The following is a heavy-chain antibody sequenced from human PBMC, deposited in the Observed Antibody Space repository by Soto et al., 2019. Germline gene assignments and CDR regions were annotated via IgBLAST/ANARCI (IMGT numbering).Heavy chain of an antibody. Sequence: ASETLSLTCTVSGGPISSYYWSWIRQPPGKGLEGIGYIYYSGSTNYNPSLKSRVTISVDTSKNQFSLKLSSVTAADTAGYDGTRDLRSYGHGFDYWGQGTLVTVSS. CDR1: GGPISSYY. J-gene: IGHJ4*02. CDR2: IYYSGST. D-gene: IGHD5-18*01. V-gene: IGHV4-59*01. CDR3: TRDLRSYGHGFDY.